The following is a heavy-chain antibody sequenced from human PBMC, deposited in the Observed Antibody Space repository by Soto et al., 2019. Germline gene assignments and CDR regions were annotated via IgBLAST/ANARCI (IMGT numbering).Heavy chain of an antibody. CDR1: VGSISTKNW. CDR3: ASGDYSHFDL. Sequence: PSETLSLTCAVSVGSISTKNWWTWVRQPPGKGLEWIGEIYYSGSTNYNPSLKSRVTISVDKSKNQFSLNLSSVTAADTAVYYCASGDYSHFDLWGQGTLVTVSS. J-gene: IGHJ4*02. V-gene: IGHV4-4*02. CDR2: IYYSGST. D-gene: IGHD4-17*01.